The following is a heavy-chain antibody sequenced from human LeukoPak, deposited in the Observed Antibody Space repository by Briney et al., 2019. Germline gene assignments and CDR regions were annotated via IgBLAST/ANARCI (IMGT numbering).Heavy chain of an antibody. CDR3: ARPGITGTEFDP. Sequence: ASVKVSCTASGYTFTGYYMHWVRQAPGQGLEWMGWINPNSGGTNYAQKFEGRVTMTRDTSVSTAYMELSRLRSDDTAVYYCARPGITGTEFDPWGQGTLVIVSS. D-gene: IGHD1/OR15-1a*01. V-gene: IGHV1-2*02. CDR2: INPNSGGT. J-gene: IGHJ5*02. CDR1: GYTFTGYY.